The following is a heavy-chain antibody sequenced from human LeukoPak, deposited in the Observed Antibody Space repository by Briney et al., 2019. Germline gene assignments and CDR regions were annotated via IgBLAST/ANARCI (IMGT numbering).Heavy chain of an antibody. V-gene: IGHV3-21*01. J-gene: IGHJ4*02. CDR1: GFTFSSYS. Sequence: GGSLRLSCAASGFTFSSYSMNWVRQAPGKGLEWVSSISSSSYIYYADSVKGRFAISRDNAKSSLYLQMNSLRAEDTAVYYCARDSYDYVWGSYRYTLFDYWGQGTLVTVSS. D-gene: IGHD3-16*02. CDR2: ISSSSYI. CDR3: ARDSYDYVWGSYRYTLFDY.